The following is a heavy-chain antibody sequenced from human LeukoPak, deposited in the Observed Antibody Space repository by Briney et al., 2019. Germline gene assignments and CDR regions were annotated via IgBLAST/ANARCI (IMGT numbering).Heavy chain of an antibody. Sequence: PGGSLRLSCAASGFSFSSYGMDWVRQAPGKGLEWVAVISYDGTDKQYTESVKGRFTISRDNSKNTLYVQMNSLRAEDTAVYYCAKGGWLEYWGQGTLVAVSS. CDR2: ISYDGTDK. J-gene: IGHJ4*02. V-gene: IGHV3-30*18. CDR1: GFSFSSYG. CDR3: AKGGWLEY. D-gene: IGHD6-19*01.